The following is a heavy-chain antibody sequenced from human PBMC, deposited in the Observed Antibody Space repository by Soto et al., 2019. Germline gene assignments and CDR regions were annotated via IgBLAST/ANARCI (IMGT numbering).Heavy chain of an antibody. J-gene: IGHJ4*02. D-gene: IGHD5-12*01. Sequence: EVQLLESGGGLVQPGGSLRLSCAASGFTFSSYAMSWVRQAPGKGLEWVSAVSGSGGSTYYADSVKGRFTISRDNSKNTLYLQMNSLRAEDTAVYYCAKAWLRAFYYFDYWGQGTLVTVSS. V-gene: IGHV3-23*01. CDR2: VSGSGGST. CDR3: AKAWLRAFYYFDY. CDR1: GFTFSSYA.